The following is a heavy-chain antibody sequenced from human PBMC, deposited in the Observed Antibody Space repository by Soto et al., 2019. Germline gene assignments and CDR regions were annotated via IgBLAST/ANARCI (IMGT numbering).Heavy chain of an antibody. J-gene: IGHJ4*02. Sequence: EVQLLESGGGLVQPGGSLRLSCAASGFTFSSYAMSWVRQAPGKGLEWVSAISGSGGSTYYADSVKGRFTISRDNSKNTLYLQMNSLRAEDTAVYYCAKDFSNYGDYFWNQDPDATYFDYWGQGTLVTVSS. V-gene: IGHV3-23*01. D-gene: IGHD4-17*01. CDR1: GFTFSSYA. CDR2: ISGSGGST. CDR3: AKDFSNYGDYFWNQDPDATYFDY.